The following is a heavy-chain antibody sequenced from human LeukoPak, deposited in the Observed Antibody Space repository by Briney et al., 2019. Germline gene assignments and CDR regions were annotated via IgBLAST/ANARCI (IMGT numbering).Heavy chain of an antibody. CDR3: ARGPYDYVWGSYRYTFDY. V-gene: IGHV4-59*01. D-gene: IGHD3-16*02. CDR1: GGSISSYY. Sequence: ASETLSLTCTVSGGSISSYYWSWIRQPPGKGLEWIGYIYYSGSTNYNPSLKSRVTISVDTSKNQFSLKLSSVTAADTAVYYCARGPYDYVWGSYRYTFDYRGQGTLVTVSS. J-gene: IGHJ4*02. CDR2: IYYSGST.